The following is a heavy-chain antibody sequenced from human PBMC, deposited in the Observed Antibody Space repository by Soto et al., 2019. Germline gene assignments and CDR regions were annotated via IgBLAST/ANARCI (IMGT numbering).Heavy chain of an antibody. V-gene: IGHV1-69*12. CDR1: GGTFRSYA. J-gene: IGHJ6*02. CDR2: IIPIFGTA. Sequence: QVQLVQSGAAVKKPGSSVKVSCKASGGTFRSYAVSWVRQAPGQGLEWMGGIIPIFGTANYAQKFQGRVTITADESTSTGYMELSSLRSEDTAVYYCARSRGGYYYGMDVWGQGTTVTVSS. CDR3: ARSRGGYYYGMDV. D-gene: IGHD3-10*01.